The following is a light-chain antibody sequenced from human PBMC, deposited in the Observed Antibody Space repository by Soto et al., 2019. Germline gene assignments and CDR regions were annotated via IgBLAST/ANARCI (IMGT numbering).Light chain of an antibody. CDR2: KAS. J-gene: IGKJ2*01. CDR3: QHYNSYLFT. Sequence: DIQMTQSPSTLSASVGDRVTITCRASQSISSWLAWYQQKPGKAPKLLIYKASTLDSGVPSRFTGSGSGTEFTLTISSLQPDDFATYYCQHYNSYLFTFGPGTTLEIK. V-gene: IGKV1-5*03. CDR1: QSISSW.